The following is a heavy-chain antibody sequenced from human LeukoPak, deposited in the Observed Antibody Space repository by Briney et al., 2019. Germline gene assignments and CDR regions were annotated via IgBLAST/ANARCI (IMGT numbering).Heavy chain of an antibody. CDR3: AKGPNDSSNYLFDY. J-gene: IGHJ4*02. CDR2: IIGSGVDT. CDR1: GFTFSSHA. V-gene: IGHV3-23*01. D-gene: IGHD4-11*01. Sequence: GGSLRLSCAASGFTFSSHAMSWVRQAPGKGLEWVSLIIGSGVDTYYADSVKGRFTISRDNSKNTLYVQMNSLGGEDTAVYYCAKGPNDSSNYLFDYWGQGTLVTGSS.